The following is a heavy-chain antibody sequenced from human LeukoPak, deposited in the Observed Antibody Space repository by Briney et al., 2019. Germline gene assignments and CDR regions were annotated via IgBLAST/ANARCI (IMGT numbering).Heavy chain of an antibody. D-gene: IGHD3-10*01. V-gene: IGHV3-30*04. CDR2: ISYDGSNK. Sequence: GGSLRLSCAASGFTFSSYAMHWVRQAPGKGLEWVAVISYDGSNKYYADSVKGRFTISRDNSKNTLYLQMNSLRAEDTAVYYCAREGEKSAGSVDYYYYYYMDVWGKGTTVTVSS. CDR1: GFTFSSYA. CDR3: AREGEKSAGSVDYYYYYYMDV. J-gene: IGHJ6*03.